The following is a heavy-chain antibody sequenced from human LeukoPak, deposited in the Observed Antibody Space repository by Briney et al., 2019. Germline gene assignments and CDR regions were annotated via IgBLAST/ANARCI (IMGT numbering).Heavy chain of an antibody. Sequence: SSETLSLTCTVSGGSISSGDYYWSWIRQPPGKGLEWIVYIYDSGSTYYTPSLKSRVTISVDTSKNQFPLTLSSVTAADTAVYYCARFPYDFWTRSLDAFDIWGQGTMVTVSS. CDR2: IYDSGST. CDR1: GGSISSGDYY. J-gene: IGHJ3*02. D-gene: IGHD3-3*01. CDR3: ARFPYDFWTRSLDAFDI. V-gene: IGHV4-30-4*08.